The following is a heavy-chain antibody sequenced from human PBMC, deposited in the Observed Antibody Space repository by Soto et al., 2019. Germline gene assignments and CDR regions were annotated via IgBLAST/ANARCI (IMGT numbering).Heavy chain of an antibody. CDR2: ISYDGSNT. J-gene: IGHJ6*02. CDR1: GFSISDYG. Sequence: HPGGSLRLSCAASGFSISDYGMEWVRQAPGKGLEWVALISYDGSNTYYADSVKGRFTISRDNSKDTLFLQMTGLRREDTAVYYCAKGAGDRLSLGMDVWGQGTTVTV. CDR3: AKGAGDRLSLGMDV. D-gene: IGHD1-26*01. V-gene: IGHV3-30*18.